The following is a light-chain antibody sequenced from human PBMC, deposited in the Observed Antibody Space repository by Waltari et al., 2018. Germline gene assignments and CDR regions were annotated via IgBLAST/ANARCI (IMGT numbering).Light chain of an antibody. V-gene: IGLV1-47*01. CDR2: RND. Sequence: QSVLSQPPSASGTPGQRVTISCSGTSSNVGSNYVYWYQHLPGPVPKLLIYRNDQRPSGVPDRFSGSKSGTSASLAISGLQSEDESDYYCAVWDDSLIGRVFGGGTKLTVL. CDR1: SSNVGSNY. CDR3: AVWDDSLIGRV. J-gene: IGLJ3*02.